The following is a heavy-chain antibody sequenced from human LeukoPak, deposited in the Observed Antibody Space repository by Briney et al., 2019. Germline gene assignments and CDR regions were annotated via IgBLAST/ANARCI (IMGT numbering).Heavy chain of an antibody. V-gene: IGHV3-23*01. Sequence: PGGSLRLSCAASGFTFSSYAMSWVRQAPGKGLEWASAISGSGGSTYYADSVKGRFTISRDNSKNTLYLQMNSLRAEDTAVYYCAKDLTVNGYQLLYSYYYYGMDVWGQGTTVTVSS. D-gene: IGHD2-2*01. CDR3: AKDLTVNGYQLLYSYYYYGMDV. CDR1: GFTFSSYA. CDR2: ISGSGGST. J-gene: IGHJ6*02.